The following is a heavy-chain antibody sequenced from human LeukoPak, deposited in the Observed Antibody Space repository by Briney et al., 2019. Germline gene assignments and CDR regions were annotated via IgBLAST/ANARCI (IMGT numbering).Heavy chain of an antibody. CDR3: AKGGAATMRDGYNYYYYYMEV. D-gene: IGHD5-24*01. Sequence: PGGSLRLSCAASGITFSSHAMSWVRQAPGKGLEWASLISGSGGHICYGDSVKGRFTISRDNSTNRLYLQMNSLRPEDTAVYYCAKGGAATMRDGYNYYYYYMEVWGRGTTVTVSS. CDR1: GITFSSHA. V-gene: IGHV3-23*01. CDR2: ISGSGGHI. J-gene: IGHJ6*03.